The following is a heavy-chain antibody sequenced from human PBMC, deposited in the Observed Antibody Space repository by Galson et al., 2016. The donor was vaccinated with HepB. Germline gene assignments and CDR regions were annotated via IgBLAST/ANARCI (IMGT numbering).Heavy chain of an antibody. CDR2: ISTSGTNT. CDR1: GFTFGDYY. Sequence: SLRLSCAASGFTFGDYYMTWIRQAPGKGLEWVSYISTSGTNTNYADSVKGRFTISRDNAKNSLYVQMNSLRVEDTALYYCARDPGYITAAPFFDYWGQGTLVTVSS. D-gene: IGHD5-24*01. J-gene: IGHJ4*02. CDR3: ARDPGYITAAPFFDY. V-gene: IGHV3-11*04.